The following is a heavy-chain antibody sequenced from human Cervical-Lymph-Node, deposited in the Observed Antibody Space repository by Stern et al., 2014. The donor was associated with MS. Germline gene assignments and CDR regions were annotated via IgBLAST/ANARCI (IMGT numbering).Heavy chain of an antibody. Sequence: QLVESGAEVKKPGQSLKISCKGSGYSFPNSWIGWGRQMPGKGLELMGIISPVDSETRYSPSFPGQVTLSVDKSINTAYVQWTSLEASDTAMYYCARQGCATTSCHTIDSWGQGTLITVAS. D-gene: IGHD2-2*02. CDR3: ARQGCATTSCHTIDS. V-gene: IGHV5-51*01. CDR1: GYSFPNSW. CDR2: ISPVDSET. J-gene: IGHJ4*02.